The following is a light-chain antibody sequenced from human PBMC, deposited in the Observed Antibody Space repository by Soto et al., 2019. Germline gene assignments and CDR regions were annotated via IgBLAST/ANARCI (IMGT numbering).Light chain of an antibody. Sequence: EIVMTQSPGTLSLSPGERATLSCRASQSVSSSHLTWYQQKPGQAPRLLIYDASNRATGIPDRFSGGGSGTDFTLTISRLEPEDFAVYYCQQFSSYPLTFGGGTKVDIK. J-gene: IGKJ4*01. CDR3: QQFSSYPLT. CDR2: DAS. V-gene: IGKV3-20*01. CDR1: QSVSSSH.